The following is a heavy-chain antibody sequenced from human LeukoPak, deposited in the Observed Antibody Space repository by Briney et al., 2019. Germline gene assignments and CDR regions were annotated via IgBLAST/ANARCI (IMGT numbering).Heavy chain of an antibody. CDR3: GRAYLDYARRDY. CDR1: GFTFSDYW. D-gene: IGHD3/OR15-3a*01. CDR2: VNGDGTST. V-gene: IGHV3-74*01. J-gene: IGHJ4*02. Sequence: GGSLRLSCAASGFTFSDYWMHWVRQAPGKGLVWVARVNGDGTSTTYADSVKGRFTISRDNAKNTLYLQMNSLRAEDTAVYYCGRAYLDYARRDYWGQGTLVTVSS.